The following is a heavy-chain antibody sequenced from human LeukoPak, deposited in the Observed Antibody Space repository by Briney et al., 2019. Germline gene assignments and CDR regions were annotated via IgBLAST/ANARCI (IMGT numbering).Heavy chain of an antibody. CDR1: GFTFSNYW. J-gene: IGHJ4*02. CDR2: ISGGGGST. CDR3: AKGGKWDVTPFDY. V-gene: IGHV3-23*01. Sequence: GGSLRLSCAASGFTFSNYWMSWVRQAPGKGLEWVSTISGGGGSTYYADSVKGRFTISRDNSKNTLYLQVNSLRAEDTAVYYCAKGGKWDVTPFDYWGQGTLVTVSS. D-gene: IGHD1-26*01.